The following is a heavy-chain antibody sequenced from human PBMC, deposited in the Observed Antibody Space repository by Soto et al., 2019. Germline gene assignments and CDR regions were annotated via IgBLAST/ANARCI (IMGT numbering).Heavy chain of an antibody. CDR1: GLSFGSYG. CDR3: AKSRGVDNYYYGMDV. V-gene: IGHV3-30*18. D-gene: IGHD3-10*01. J-gene: IGHJ6*02. CDR2: ISYDGSKK. Sequence: GGSLRLSCVVSGLSFGSYGMHWVRQAPGKGLEWVALISYDGSKKYYMDSVKGRFTISRDNSLGTLFLQMISLRPEDTAVYYCAKSRGVDNYYYGMDVWGQGTTVTVSS.